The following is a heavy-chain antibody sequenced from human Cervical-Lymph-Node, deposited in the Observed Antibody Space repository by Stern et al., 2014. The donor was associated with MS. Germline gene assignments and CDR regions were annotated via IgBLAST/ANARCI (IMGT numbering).Heavy chain of an antibody. Sequence: MQLMESGGGLVKPGGSLRLSCAASGFTFSDYYMSWIRQAPGQGLEWVSYISSSGTTIYYADSVKGRFTISRDNAENSVYLQMNSLRAEDTAVYYCARDRRDGYNRFDYWGQGSLVTVSS. CDR3: ARDRRDGYNRFDY. CDR1: GFTFSDYY. CDR2: ISSSGTTI. J-gene: IGHJ4*02. V-gene: IGHV3-11*01. D-gene: IGHD5-24*01.